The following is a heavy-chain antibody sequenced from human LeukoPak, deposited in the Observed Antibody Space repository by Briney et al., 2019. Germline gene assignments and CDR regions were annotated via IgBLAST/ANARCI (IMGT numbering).Heavy chain of an antibody. J-gene: IGHJ4*02. D-gene: IGHD6-19*01. CDR3: AVGIAVAYVY. V-gene: IGHV3-23*01. CDR2: ISGSGGST. CDR1: GFTFSSYA. Sequence: GGSLRLSFAASGFTFSSYAMSWVRPAPGKGLEWVSAISGSGGSTYYADSVKGRFTISRDNSKNTLYLQMNSLRAEDTAVYYCAVGIAVAYVYWGQGTLVTVSS.